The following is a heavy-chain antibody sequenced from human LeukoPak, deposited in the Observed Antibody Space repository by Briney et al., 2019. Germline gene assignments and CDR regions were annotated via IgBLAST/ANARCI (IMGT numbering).Heavy chain of an antibody. Sequence: GGSLRLSCAASGFTFSIYSMNWVRQAPGKGLEWVSVIYSGGSTYYADSVKGRFTISRDNSKNTLYLQMNSLRAEDTAVYYCARGGVVALKHWFDPWGQGTLVTVSS. CDR3: ARGGVVALKHWFDP. CDR2: IYSGGST. V-gene: IGHV3-53*01. D-gene: IGHD2-2*01. CDR1: GFTFSIYS. J-gene: IGHJ5*02.